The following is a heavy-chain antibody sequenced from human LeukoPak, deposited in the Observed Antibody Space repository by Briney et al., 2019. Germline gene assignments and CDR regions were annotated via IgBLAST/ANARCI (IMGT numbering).Heavy chain of an antibody. CDR3: ARMGATAY. CDR1: GYTFTEYY. J-gene: IGHJ4*02. CDR2: INPNSGGT. D-gene: IGHD1-26*01. Sequence: ASVKVSCTASGYTFTEYYVHWVRQAPGQGFEWMGWINPNSGGTNYAQKFQGRVTMTRDTSISTAYMGLSRLRSDDTAVYYCARMGATAYWGQGTLVTVSS. V-gene: IGHV1-2*02.